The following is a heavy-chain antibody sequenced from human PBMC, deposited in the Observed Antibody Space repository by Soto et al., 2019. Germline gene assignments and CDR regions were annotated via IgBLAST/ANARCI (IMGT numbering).Heavy chain of an antibody. CDR2: IIPIFGTA. V-gene: IGHV1-69*13. J-gene: IGHJ6*02. CDR1: GGTFSSYA. D-gene: IGHD6-13*01. CDR3: ARVLGAADYSYYGMDV. Sequence: SVKVSCKASGGTFSSYAISWVRQAPGQGLEWMGGIIPIFGTANYAQKFQGRVTITADESTSTAYMELSSLRSEDTAVYYCARVLGAADYSYYGMDVWGQGTTVTVSS.